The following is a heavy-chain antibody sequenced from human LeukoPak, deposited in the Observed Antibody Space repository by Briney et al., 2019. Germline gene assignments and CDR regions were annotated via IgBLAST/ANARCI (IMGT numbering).Heavy chain of an antibody. CDR2: INPNSGGT. CDR1: GYTFTCYF. V-gene: IGHV1-2*02. D-gene: IGHD6-19*01. Sequence: GASVKASCKASGYTFTCYFIHWVRQAPGQGLEWMGWINPNSGGTNSAQKFQGRVTMTRDTSISTAYMELRRLRSDDTAVYYCARDRIGVAGTGSDYWGQGTLVTVSS. CDR3: ARDRIGVAGTGSDY. J-gene: IGHJ4*02.